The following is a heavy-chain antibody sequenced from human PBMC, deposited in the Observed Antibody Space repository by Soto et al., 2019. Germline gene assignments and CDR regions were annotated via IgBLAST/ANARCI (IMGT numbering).Heavy chain of an antibody. CDR1: GYTFIYYY. D-gene: IGHD3-10*01. CDR2: INPHSGDT. Sequence: ASVKVSCKSSGYTFIYYYLHWVRQAPGQGLEWMGWINPHSGDTYYAEKFQGRVTMTRDTSITTVFMDLSRLTSDDTALYFCARQGKSYLSPLDSYGMDVWGQGTSDTFSS. CDR3: ARQGKSYLSPLDSYGMDV. J-gene: IGHJ6*02. V-gene: IGHV1-2*02.